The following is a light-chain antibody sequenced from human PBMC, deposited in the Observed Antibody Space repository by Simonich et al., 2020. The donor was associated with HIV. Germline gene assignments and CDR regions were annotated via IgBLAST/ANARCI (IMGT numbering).Light chain of an antibody. J-gene: IGLJ2*01. CDR1: RSDVWSYDL. Sequence: QSALPQPASVSGSPGQSITISCTGTRSDVWSYDLVSWYQQHPGKAPKLIIYEGSKRPSGVSNRCAGSKSGNTASLTISGLQADDEADYYCCSYSTRTTLVFGGGTKLTVL. CDR2: EGS. V-gene: IGLV2-23*01. CDR3: CSYSTRTTLV.